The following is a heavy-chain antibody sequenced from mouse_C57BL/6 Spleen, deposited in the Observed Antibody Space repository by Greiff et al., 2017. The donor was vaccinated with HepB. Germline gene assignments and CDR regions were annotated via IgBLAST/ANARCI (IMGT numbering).Heavy chain of an antibody. Sequence: EVQVVESGGGLVKPGGSLKLSCAASGFTFSDYGMHWVRQAPEKGLEWVAYISSGSSTIYYADTVKGRFTISRDNAKNTLFLQMTSLRSEDTAMYYCARAELGPWFAYWGQGTLVTVSA. J-gene: IGHJ3*01. D-gene: IGHD4-1*01. CDR2: ISSGSSTI. V-gene: IGHV5-17*01. CDR3: ARAELGPWFAY. CDR1: GFTFSDYG.